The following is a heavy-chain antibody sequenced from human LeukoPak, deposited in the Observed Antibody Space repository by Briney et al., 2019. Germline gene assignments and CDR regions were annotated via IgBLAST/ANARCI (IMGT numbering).Heavy chain of an antibody. D-gene: IGHD2-21*01. V-gene: IGHV3-23*01. J-gene: IGHJ4*02. Sequence: PAGGPLRLSCVASGFTFRNYAMSWVRQAPGKGLESVSTISGSASDTHYADSVKGRFTISRDNSKSTLYLHMDSLRADDTAVYYCAKDGEDWGQGTLVTVSS. CDR1: GFTFRNYA. CDR3: AKDGED. CDR2: ISGSASDT.